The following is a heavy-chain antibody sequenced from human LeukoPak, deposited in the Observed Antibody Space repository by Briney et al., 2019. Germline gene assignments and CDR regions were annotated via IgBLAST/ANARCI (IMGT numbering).Heavy chain of an antibody. CDR1: GFTFSSYA. J-gene: IGHJ4*02. V-gene: IGHV3-23*01. CDR2: IGAGGTFT. D-gene: IGHD3-22*01. Sequence: GGSLRLSCTASGFTFSSYAMNWVRQAPGKGLEWVSGIGAGGTFTYYADSVKGRFTIFRDNSRNTLYLQMDSLRADDTAVYYCATTMTTLKDWGQGTLVTVSS. CDR3: ATTMTTLKD.